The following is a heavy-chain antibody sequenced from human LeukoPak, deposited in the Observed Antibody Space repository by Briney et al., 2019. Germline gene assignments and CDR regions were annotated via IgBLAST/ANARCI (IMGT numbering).Heavy chain of an antibody. Sequence: TGGSLRLSCAASGFTFSSYWMHWVRQAPGKGLVWVSRLNTDGSITRYADSVKGRFTISRDNAKNTVYLQMNSLRAEDTAVYYCARDIGGDGDIWGQGTLVTVSS. CDR3: ARDIGGDGDI. V-gene: IGHV3-74*01. CDR1: GFTFSSYW. J-gene: IGHJ4*02. CDR2: LNTDGSIT. D-gene: IGHD5-24*01.